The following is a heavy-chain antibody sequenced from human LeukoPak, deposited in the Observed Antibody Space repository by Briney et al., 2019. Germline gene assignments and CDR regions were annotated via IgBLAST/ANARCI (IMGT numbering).Heavy chain of an antibody. CDR3: AWDIVAYSANY. V-gene: IGHV4-34*01. CDR2: INHSGST. D-gene: IGHD5-12*01. J-gene: IGHJ4*02. CDR1: GGSFSGYY. Sequence: SETLSLTCAVYGGSFSGYYWSWIRQPPGKGLEWIGEINHSGSTNYNPSLKSRVTISVDTSKNQFSLKLSSVTAADTAVYDCAWDIVAYSANYWGQGTLVTVSS.